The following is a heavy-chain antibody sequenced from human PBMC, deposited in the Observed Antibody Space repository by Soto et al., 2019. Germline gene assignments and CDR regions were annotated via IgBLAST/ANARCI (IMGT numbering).Heavy chain of an antibody. CDR1: GFTFSSYA. CDR3: ARVTAYYDILDGMDV. D-gene: IGHD3-9*01. CDR2: ISYDGSNK. V-gene: IGHV3-30-3*01. J-gene: IGHJ6*02. Sequence: PGGSLRISCAASGFTFSSYAMHWVRQAPGKGLEWVAVISYDGSNKYYADSVKGRFTISRDNSRNTLHLQMNSLRAEDTAVYYCARVTAYYDILDGMDVWGQGTTVTVSS.